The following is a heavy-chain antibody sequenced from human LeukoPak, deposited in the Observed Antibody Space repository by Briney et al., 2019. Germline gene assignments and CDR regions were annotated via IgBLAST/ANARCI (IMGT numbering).Heavy chain of an antibody. CDR1: GGSFSGYY. Sequence: SETLSLTCAVYGGSFSGYYWSWIRQPPGKGLEWIGEINHSGSTNYNPSLKSRVTISVDTSKNQFSLKLSSVTAADTAVYYCARHSSWYQYYFDYWGQGTLVTVSS. V-gene: IGHV4-34*01. J-gene: IGHJ4*02. CDR3: ARHSSWYQYYFDY. D-gene: IGHD6-13*01. CDR2: INHSGST.